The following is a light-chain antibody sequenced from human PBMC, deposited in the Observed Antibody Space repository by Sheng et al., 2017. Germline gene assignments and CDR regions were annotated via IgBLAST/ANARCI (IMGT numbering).Light chain of an antibody. CDR2: DVS. J-gene: IGKJ2*03. V-gene: IGKV3-11*01. Sequence: DIVLTQSPAILSLSPGERATLSCRASQSVSNSLAWYQQKPGQAPRLLIYDVSNRATGIPDRFSGSGSGTDFTLTISRLEPEDFAVYYCQQRADWYSFGQGTKLEIK. CDR1: QSVSNS. CDR3: QQRADWYS.